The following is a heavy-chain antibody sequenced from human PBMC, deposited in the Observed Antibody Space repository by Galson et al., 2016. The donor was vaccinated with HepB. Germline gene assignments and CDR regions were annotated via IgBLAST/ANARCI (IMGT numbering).Heavy chain of an antibody. Sequence: SVKVSCKASGYTFTGYYMHWVRQAPGQGLEWMGWINPNSGGTNYAQKFQGRVTMTRDTSISTAYMELSRLRSDDTAVFYCAREATAGNYRLGFKSNWFDPWGQGTLVTVSS. CDR1: GYTFTGYY. D-gene: IGHD3-16*02. V-gene: IGHV1-2*02. CDR3: AREATAGNYRLGFKSNWFDP. CDR2: INPNSGGT. J-gene: IGHJ5*02.